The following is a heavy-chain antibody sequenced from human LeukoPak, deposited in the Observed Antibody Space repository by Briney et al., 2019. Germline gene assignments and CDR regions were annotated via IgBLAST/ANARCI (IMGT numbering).Heavy chain of an antibody. Sequence: GGSLRLSCAASGFTFSSYAMSWVRQAPGKGLEWVSAISGSGGSTYYADSVKGRSTISRDNSKNTLYLQMNSLRAGDTAVYYCAKANYYDSSGYYRHRDYWGQGTLVTVSS. J-gene: IGHJ4*02. D-gene: IGHD3-22*01. CDR1: GFTFSSYA. V-gene: IGHV3-23*01. CDR2: ISGSGGST. CDR3: AKANYYDSSGYYRHRDY.